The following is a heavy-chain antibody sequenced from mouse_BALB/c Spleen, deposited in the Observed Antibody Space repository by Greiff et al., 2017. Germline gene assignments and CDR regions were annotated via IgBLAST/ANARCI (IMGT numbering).Heavy chain of an antibody. Sequence: VQLQQSGAELVKPGASVKLSCTASGFNIKDTYMHWVKQRPEQGLEWIGRIDPANGNTKYDPKFQGKATITADTSSNTAYLQLSSLTSEDTAVYYCARWNWGSYAMDYWGQGTSVTVSS. CDR1: GFNIKDTY. D-gene: IGHD4-1*01. CDR3: ARWNWGSYAMDY. CDR2: IDPANGNT. V-gene: IGHV14-3*02. J-gene: IGHJ4*01.